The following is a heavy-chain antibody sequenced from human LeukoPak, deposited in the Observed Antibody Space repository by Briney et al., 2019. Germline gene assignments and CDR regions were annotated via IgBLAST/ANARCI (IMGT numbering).Heavy chain of an antibody. Sequence: VGQASRKRLEWVGRIKSKIDGGTSIYAAPVKGRFTISRDDSKNSLYLQMHSLKTEDTAVYYCTTDDGYNMYNWFDPWGQGTLVTVSS. V-gene: IGHV3-15*01. D-gene: IGHD5-24*01. J-gene: IGHJ5*02. CDR2: IKSKIDGGTS. CDR3: TTDDGYNMYNWFDP.